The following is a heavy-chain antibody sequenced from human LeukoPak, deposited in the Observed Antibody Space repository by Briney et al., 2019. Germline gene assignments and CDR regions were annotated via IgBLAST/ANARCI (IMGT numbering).Heavy chain of an antibody. J-gene: IGHJ3*02. Sequence: GASVKVSCKASGYTFTSYDINWVRQATGQGLEWMGWMNPNSGHTDYAQKLQGRVTMTTDTSTSTAYMELSRLRSDDTAVYYCARENYNAFDIWGQGTMVTVSS. V-gene: IGHV1-8*01. CDR2: MNPNSGHT. CDR1: GYTFTSYD. D-gene: IGHD1-7*01. CDR3: ARENYNAFDI.